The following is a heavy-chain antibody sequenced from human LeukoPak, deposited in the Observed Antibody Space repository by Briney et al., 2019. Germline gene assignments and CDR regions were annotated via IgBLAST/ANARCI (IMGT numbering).Heavy chain of an antibody. CDR2: ISSSGSTI. CDR1: GFTFSDYY. CDR3: AKGLRKLIVGSTEYYFDY. J-gene: IGHJ4*02. D-gene: IGHD1-26*01. V-gene: IGHV3-11*04. Sequence: GGSLRLSCAASGFTFSDYYMSWIRQAPGKGLEWVSYISSSGSTIYYADSVKGRFTISRDNSKNTLYLQMNSLRAEDTAVYYCAKGLRKLIVGSTEYYFDYWGQGTLVTVSS.